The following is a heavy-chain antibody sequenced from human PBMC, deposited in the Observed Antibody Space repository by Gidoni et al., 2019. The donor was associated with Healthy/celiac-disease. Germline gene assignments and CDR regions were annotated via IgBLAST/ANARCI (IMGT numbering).Heavy chain of an antibody. CDR1: GYTFTSYY. V-gene: IGHV1-46*01. D-gene: IGHD2-15*01. CDR3: ARSDCSGGSCRRTFDY. Sequence: QVQLVQSGAEVKKPGASVKVSCKASGYTFTSYYMHWVRQAPGQGLEWMGIINPSGGSTSYAQKFQGRVTMTRDTSTSTVYMELSSLRSEDTAVYYCARSDCSGGSCRRTFDYWGQGTLVTVSS. CDR2: INPSGGST. J-gene: IGHJ4*02.